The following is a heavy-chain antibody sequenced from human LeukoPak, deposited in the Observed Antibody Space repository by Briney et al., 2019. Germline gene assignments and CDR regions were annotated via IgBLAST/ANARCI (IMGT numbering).Heavy chain of an antibody. D-gene: IGHD3-22*01. CDR1: GYTFTGYY. Sequence: ASVKVSCKASGYTFTGYYMHWVRQAPGQGLEWMGWINPNSGGTNYAQKFQGRVTMTRDTSISTAYTELSRLRSDDTAVYYCATVDEYYYDSSGYSRYWGQGTLVTVSS. CDR2: INPNSGGT. V-gene: IGHV1-2*02. CDR3: ATVDEYYYDSSGYSRY. J-gene: IGHJ4*02.